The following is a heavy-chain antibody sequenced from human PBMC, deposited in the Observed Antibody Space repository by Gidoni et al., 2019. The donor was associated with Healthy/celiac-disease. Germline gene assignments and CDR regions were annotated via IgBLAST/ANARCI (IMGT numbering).Heavy chain of an antibody. V-gene: IGHV4-39*07. Sequence: HLPLHESGPGLVKPSETLSLTCTVSGCSLSSSIYYWGWIRQPPGKGLEWIGSIYYSGSTYYNQSRKSRVTISVDTSKNQFSLKLSSVTAAETAVYYCARVITFGEKHEEPFWFDPWGQGTLVTVSS. CDR3: ARVITFGEKHEEPFWFDP. D-gene: IGHD3-16*01. J-gene: IGHJ5*02. CDR1: GCSLSSSIYY. CDR2: IYYSGST.